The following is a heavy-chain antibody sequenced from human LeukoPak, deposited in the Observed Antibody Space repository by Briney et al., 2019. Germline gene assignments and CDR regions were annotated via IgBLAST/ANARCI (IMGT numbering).Heavy chain of an antibody. CDR1: GFNFRNYT. CDR2: ISSSSSYI. D-gene: IGHD3-10*01. Sequence: GGSLRLSCAASGFNFRNYTMNWVRQAPGKGLEWVSSISSSSSYIYYADSVKGRFTISRDNAKNSLYLQMNSLRAEDTAVYYCAVSYGSGSYYDYWGQGTLVTVSS. CDR3: AVSYGSGSYYDY. J-gene: IGHJ4*02. V-gene: IGHV3-21*01.